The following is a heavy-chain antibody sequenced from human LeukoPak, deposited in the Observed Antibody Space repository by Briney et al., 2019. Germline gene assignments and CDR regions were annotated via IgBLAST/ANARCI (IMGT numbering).Heavy chain of an antibody. V-gene: IGHV1-8*01. D-gene: IGHD3-9*01. CDR3: ARGLGDYNTDWFPVSGY. Sequence: ASVTVSYKDSGYTFTTHDLTWVRQATGQGGEWMGWMNPGSGDTAYAQKVQGRVTMTRDTSMSTAYMELNSLGSEDTAIYYCARGLGDYNTDWFPVSGYWGQGTPVTVSS. J-gene: IGHJ4*02. CDR2: MNPGSGDT. CDR1: GYTFTTHD.